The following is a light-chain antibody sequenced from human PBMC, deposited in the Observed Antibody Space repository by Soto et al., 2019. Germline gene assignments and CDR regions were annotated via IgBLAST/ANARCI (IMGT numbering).Light chain of an antibody. V-gene: IGKV3-20*01. CDR3: QQFGTSPYT. CDR1: QSVGST. J-gene: IGKJ2*01. Sequence: EIVLTQSPAALSVSPGDRATLSCWASQSVGSTLNWYQQRPGQAPRLLIYETSIRASGIPDRFSGSGSGTDFTLTISRLEPEDFAVYWCQQFGTSPYTFGQGTKVDI. CDR2: ETS.